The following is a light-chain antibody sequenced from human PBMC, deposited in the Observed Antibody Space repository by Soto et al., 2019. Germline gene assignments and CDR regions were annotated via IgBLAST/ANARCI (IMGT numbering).Light chain of an antibody. CDR3: QQGYSTPT. CDR2: DAS. J-gene: IGKJ4*01. V-gene: IGKV1-39*01. CDR1: QSISRS. Sequence: DIQMTQSPSSLSASVGDRVTITCRASQSISRSLNWYHQKPGKAPQLLIYDASNLQSGVPSRFSGSGSGTDFTLTISSLQFEDFATYYYQQGYSTPTFGGGTKVEIK.